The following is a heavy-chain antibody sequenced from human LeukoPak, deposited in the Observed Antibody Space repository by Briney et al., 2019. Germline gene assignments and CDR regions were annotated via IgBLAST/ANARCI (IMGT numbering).Heavy chain of an antibody. D-gene: IGHD1-26*01. Sequence: GGSLRLSCAASGFTFSRYWMHWVRQAPGKGLVWVAVISSDGSEEYYADSVKGRFTISRDNSKNTLYLQMNSLRVEDTAVYYCAKDKGREGDYWGQGNLVTVSS. V-gene: IGHV3-30*18. CDR2: ISSDGSEE. CDR1: GFTFSRYW. CDR3: AKDKGREGDY. J-gene: IGHJ4*02.